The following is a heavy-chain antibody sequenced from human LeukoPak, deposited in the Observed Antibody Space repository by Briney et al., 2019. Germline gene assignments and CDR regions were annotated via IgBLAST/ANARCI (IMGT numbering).Heavy chain of an antibody. D-gene: IGHD1-14*01. CDR1: GFTFSSYA. V-gene: IGHV3-23*03. CDR3: AKESPYRAPTRTYYFDY. CDR2: LYSNGNI. Sequence: GGSLRLSCAASGFTFSSYAMSWVRQAPGKGLEWVSVLYSNGNIHYTDSVKGRFTISRDNSKNTVFLQMNSLRAEDTALYYCAKESPYRAPTRTYYFDYWGQGTLVTVSS. J-gene: IGHJ4*02.